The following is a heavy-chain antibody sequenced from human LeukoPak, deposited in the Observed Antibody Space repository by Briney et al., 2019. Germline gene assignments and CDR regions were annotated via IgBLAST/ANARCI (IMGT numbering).Heavy chain of an antibody. D-gene: IGHD6-13*01. V-gene: IGHV3-30*18. CDR3: SKNEASADPDLYYFGLGV. CDR2: IYYGGSNK. J-gene: IGHJ6*04. CDR1: GFTFSSYG. Sequence: GGSLRLSCAASGFTFSSYGMHWVRQAPGKGLEWVAVIYYGGSNKYYADSVKGRFTISRDNSKNTLYLQMKRQRAEDTAVDYCSKNEASADPDLYYFGLGVWGKGTTVTVST.